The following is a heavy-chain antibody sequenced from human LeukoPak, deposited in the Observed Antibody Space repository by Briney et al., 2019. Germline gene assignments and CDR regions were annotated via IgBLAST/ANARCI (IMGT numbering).Heavy chain of an antibody. Sequence: SETLSLTCSVSSYSISSDYYWNWIRQSPGKGLEWIGSTHHSGSTYYNPSLKSRVTVSVHTSKNQFSLRLSSVTAADTAVYYCAGVVSSVYYYMDVWGKGTSVTVSS. D-gene: IGHD2/OR15-2a*01. CDR2: THHSGST. J-gene: IGHJ6*03. V-gene: IGHV4-38-2*02. CDR3: AGVVSSVYYYMDV. CDR1: SYSISSDYY.